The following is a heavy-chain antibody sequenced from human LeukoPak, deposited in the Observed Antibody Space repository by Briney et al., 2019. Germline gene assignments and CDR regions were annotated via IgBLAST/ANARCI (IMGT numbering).Heavy chain of an antibody. V-gene: IGHV3-33*01. J-gene: IGHJ4*02. D-gene: IGHD3-10*01. CDR1: GFAFNTYA. Sequence: GRSLRLSCAASGFAFNTYAMHWVRQAPGQGLEWVALIWHDGSHKFYSNSVRGQFTISRDNSKNTVSLQMNNLRPEDTAVYYCARETFGSGSYPDFWGQGTLVTVSS. CDR2: IWHDGSHK. CDR3: ARETFGSGSYPDF.